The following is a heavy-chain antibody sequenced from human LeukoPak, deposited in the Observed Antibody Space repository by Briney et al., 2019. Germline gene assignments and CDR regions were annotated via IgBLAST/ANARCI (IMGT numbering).Heavy chain of an antibody. Sequence: GGSLRLSCAASGFLVSSKYMSWVRQAPGKGLEWVSVICSGGSTYYADSVKGRFTISRDNSKNTVYLQMNSLRAEDTAVYYCVRVDDYGDYPYYFDSWGQGTLVTVSS. CDR2: ICSGGST. V-gene: IGHV3-66*01. CDR3: VRVDDYGDYPYYFDS. J-gene: IGHJ4*02. D-gene: IGHD4-17*01. CDR1: GFLVSSKY.